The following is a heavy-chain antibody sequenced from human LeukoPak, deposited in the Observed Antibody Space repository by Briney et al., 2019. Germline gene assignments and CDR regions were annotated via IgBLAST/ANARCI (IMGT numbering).Heavy chain of an antibody. D-gene: IGHD2-2*01. CDR2: INPNSGGT. CDR1: GYTFTGYY. V-gene: IGHV1-2*02. CDR3: ARGVPGTYYYYYMDD. Sequence: ASVKVSCKASGYTFTGYYMHWVRQAPGQGLEWMGWINPNSGGTNYAQKFQRRVTMTRDTSMTTAYMELTRLRSEDTAVYYCARGVPGTYYYYYMDDWGKGTTVTVSS. J-gene: IGHJ6*03.